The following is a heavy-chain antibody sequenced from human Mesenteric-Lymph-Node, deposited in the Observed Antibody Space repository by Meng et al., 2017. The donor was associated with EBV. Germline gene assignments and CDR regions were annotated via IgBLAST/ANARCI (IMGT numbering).Heavy chain of an antibody. V-gene: IGHV1-18*01. J-gene: IGHJ4*02. CDR1: GYTLTSYA. Sequence: QVQLVQSVAEVKKPGASVKVSCKASGYTLTSYAINWVRQAPGQGLEWMGWIITYNGNTNYAQKLQGRVTMTTDTSTSTAYMELRSLRSDDSAVYYCVVGDSGYEPDYWGQGTLVTVSS. CDR2: IITYNGNT. D-gene: IGHD5-12*01. CDR3: VVGDSGYEPDY.